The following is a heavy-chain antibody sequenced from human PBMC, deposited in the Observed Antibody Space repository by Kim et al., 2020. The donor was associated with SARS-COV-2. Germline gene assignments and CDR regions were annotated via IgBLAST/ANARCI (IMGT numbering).Heavy chain of an antibody. V-gene: IGHV1-2*02. D-gene: IGHD6-19*01. CDR1: GYTFTGYY. Sequence: ASVKVSCKASGYTFTGYYMHWVRQAPGQGLEWMGWINPNSGGTNYAQKFQGRVTMTRDTSISTAYMELSRLRSDDTAVYYCARGPSALPAAKRKLLAVAGYCFDYWGQGTLVTVSS. CDR2: INPNSGGT. J-gene: IGHJ4*02. CDR3: ARGPSALPAAKRKLLAVAGYCFDY.